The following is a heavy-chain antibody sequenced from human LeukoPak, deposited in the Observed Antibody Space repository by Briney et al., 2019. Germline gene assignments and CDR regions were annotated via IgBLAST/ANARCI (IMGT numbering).Heavy chain of an antibody. D-gene: IGHD2-2*02. CDR3: ARVGYCSSTSCYNYYYYYMDV. CDR1: GYTFTSYD. J-gene: IGHJ6*03. V-gene: IGHV1-8*01. CDR2: MNPNSGNT. Sequence: GASVKVSCKASGYTFTSYDINWVRQATGQGLEWMGWMNPNSGNTGSAQKFQGRVTMTRNTSISTAYMELSSLRSEDTTVYYCARVGYCSSTSCYNYYYYYMDVWGEGTTVTVSS.